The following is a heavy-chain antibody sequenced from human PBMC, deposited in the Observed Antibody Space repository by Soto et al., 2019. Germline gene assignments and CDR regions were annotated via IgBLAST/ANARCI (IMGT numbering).Heavy chain of an antibody. CDR3: ARQGHSGYSYYYGMDV. J-gene: IGHJ6*02. Sequence: GESLKISCKGSGYSFTSYWIGWVRQMPGKGLEWMGIIYPGDSDTRYSPSFQGQVTISADKSISTAYLQWSSLKASDTAMYYCARQGHSGYSYYYGMDVWGQGTTVTVSS. CDR1: GYSFTSYW. CDR2: IYPGDSDT. D-gene: IGHD5-12*01. V-gene: IGHV5-51*01.